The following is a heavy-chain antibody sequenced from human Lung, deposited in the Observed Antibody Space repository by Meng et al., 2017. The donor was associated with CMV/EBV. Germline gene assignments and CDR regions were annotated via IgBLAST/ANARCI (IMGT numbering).Heavy chain of an antibody. J-gene: IGHJ6*02. CDR2: IRKRADTYTT. Sequence: GGSLRPXCAPSGFTLSDHHMDWVRQAPGRGMEWVGQIRKRADTYTTYYAASVKGRFTISRDESENSLYLQMNSLKTEDSAVYSCADLGGAFGMDVWGQGTTVTVSS. V-gene: IGHV3-72*01. CDR1: GFTLSDHH. CDR3: ADLGGAFGMDV.